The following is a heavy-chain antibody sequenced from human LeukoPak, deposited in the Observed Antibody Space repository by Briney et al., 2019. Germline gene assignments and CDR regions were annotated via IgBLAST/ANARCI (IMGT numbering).Heavy chain of an antibody. D-gene: IGHD3-10*01. CDR3: ARAPAIYASGSYFNV. CDR2: IYAGGST. Sequence: PGGSLRLSCAVSGSTVSSNYMSWVRQAPGKGLERVSVIYAGGSTFYADSVKGRFTISRDNSKNTLFLQMNSLRAEDTAVYYCARAPAIYASGSYFNVWGQGTLVTVSS. J-gene: IGHJ4*02. V-gene: IGHV3-53*01. CDR1: GSTVSSNY.